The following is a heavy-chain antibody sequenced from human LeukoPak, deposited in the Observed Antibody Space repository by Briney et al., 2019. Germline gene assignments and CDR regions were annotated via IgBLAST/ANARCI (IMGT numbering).Heavy chain of an antibody. CDR3: AKNLSMAGFDY. Sequence: GGSLTLSCPASGFTFSSYAMSWFRQAPGKGLEWVSAISGSGYSTYYADSVKGRFTISRDNSKNTLYLQMNSLRVEDTAVYYCAKNLSMAGFDYWGQGTLVTVSS. J-gene: IGHJ4*02. CDR1: GFTFSSYA. CDR2: ISGSGYST. D-gene: IGHD5-24*01. V-gene: IGHV3-23*01.